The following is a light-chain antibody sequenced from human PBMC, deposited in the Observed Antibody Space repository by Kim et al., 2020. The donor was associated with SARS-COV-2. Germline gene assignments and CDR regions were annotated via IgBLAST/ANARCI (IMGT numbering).Light chain of an antibody. Sequence: SASVGDRVTSTCQARQDISKYLNWYQQKPGKAPKLLIYDASNLETGGPSRFSGSGSGTDFSFTISSLQPEDIATYYCQQYDNLPYTFGQGTNL. CDR2: DAS. J-gene: IGKJ2*01. CDR1: QDISKY. V-gene: IGKV1-33*01. CDR3: QQYDNLPYT.